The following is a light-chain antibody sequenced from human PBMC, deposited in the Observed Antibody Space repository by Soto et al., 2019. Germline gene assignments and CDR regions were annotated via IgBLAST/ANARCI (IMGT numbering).Light chain of an antibody. J-gene: IGKJ1*01. CDR2: GAS. Sequence: EILLTQSPGTLSLSPGERGTLSCRASQSVSSSYLAWYQQKPGQAPRLLIYGASSRATGIPDRFSGSGSGTDFTLKIRRVEAEDVGVYYCMQALQTCTFGQGTKV. CDR1: QSVSSSY. V-gene: IGKV3-20*01. CDR3: MQALQTCT.